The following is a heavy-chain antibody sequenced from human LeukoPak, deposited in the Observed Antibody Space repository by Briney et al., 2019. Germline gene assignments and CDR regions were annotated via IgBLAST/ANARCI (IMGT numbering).Heavy chain of an antibody. J-gene: IGHJ5*02. D-gene: IGHD5-18*01. Sequence: ASVKVSCKASRYTFTGYYMHWVRQAPGQGLEWMGRINPNSGGTNYAQKFQGRVTMTRDTSISTAYMELSRLRSDDTAVYYCARRARDTALFDPWGQGTLVTVSS. CDR3: ARRARDTALFDP. CDR2: INPNSGGT. CDR1: RYTFTGYY. V-gene: IGHV1-2*06.